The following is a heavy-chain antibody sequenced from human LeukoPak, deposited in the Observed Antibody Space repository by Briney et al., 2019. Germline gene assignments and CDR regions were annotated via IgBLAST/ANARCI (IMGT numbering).Heavy chain of an antibody. CDR3: ARGPTALVGIAVAGTYFDY. CDR2: IYYSGST. D-gene: IGHD6-19*01. CDR1: GGSVSSGSYY. Sequence: SETLSLTCTVSGGSVSSGSYYWSWIRQPPGKGLEWIGYIYYSGSTNYNPSLKSRVTISVDTSKNQFSLKLSSVTAADTAVYYCARGPTALVGIAVAGTYFDYWGQGTLVTVSS. V-gene: IGHV4-61*01. J-gene: IGHJ4*02.